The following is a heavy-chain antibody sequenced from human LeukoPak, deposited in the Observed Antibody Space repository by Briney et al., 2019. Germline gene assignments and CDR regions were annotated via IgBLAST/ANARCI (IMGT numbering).Heavy chain of an antibody. V-gene: IGHV3-23*01. Sequence: GGSLRLSCAASGFTFSSYAMSWARQAPGRGLEWVSCISGSGGRTYYADCVKGRFPISRDNSNNTLYLQMNSLMAEDTAVYYCAKGRHNYDILTGFYNGFDYWGQGSLVTVSS. CDR2: ISGSGGRT. CDR1: GFTFSSYA. D-gene: IGHD3-9*01. J-gene: IGHJ4*02. CDR3: AKGRHNYDILTGFYNGFDY.